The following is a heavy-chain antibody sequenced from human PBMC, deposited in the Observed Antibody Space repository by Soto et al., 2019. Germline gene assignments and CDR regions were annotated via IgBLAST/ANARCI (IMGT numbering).Heavy chain of an antibody. Sequence: QVQLVESGGGVVQPGRSLRLSCAASGFTFSSYAMHWVRQAPGKGLEWVAVISYDGSNKYYADSVKGRFTISRDNSKNTLYLQMNSLRAEDTAVYYCARDPYCTNGVCYGADYWGQGTLVTVSS. CDR1: GFTFSSYA. V-gene: IGHV3-30-3*01. D-gene: IGHD2-8*01. CDR2: ISYDGSNK. J-gene: IGHJ4*02. CDR3: ARDPYCTNGVCYGADY.